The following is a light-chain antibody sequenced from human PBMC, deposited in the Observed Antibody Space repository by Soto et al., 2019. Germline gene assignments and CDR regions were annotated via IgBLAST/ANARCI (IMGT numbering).Light chain of an antibody. Sequence: IQMTQSPSTLSASVGDRVTITCRASESIGTWLAWYQQKAGKAPNLLIYDASSLQSGVPSRFSGRGSGTEFTLTISSLQPDDFATYYCQQFQSFSRTFGQGTKVDIK. J-gene: IGKJ1*01. CDR1: ESIGTW. CDR3: QQFQSFSRT. V-gene: IGKV1-5*01. CDR2: DAS.